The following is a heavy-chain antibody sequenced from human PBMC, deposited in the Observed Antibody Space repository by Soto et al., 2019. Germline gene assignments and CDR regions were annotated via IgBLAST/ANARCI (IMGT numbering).Heavy chain of an antibody. D-gene: IGHD2-2*01. CDR3: ARPLCEEPRNGAGDILAVPAAPGPDRFDP. Sequence: QVQLVQSGAEVKKPGSSVKVSCKASGGTFRSYAISWVRQAPGQGLEWMGGIIPIFGTANYAQKFQGRVTIPAGASTPTAYKGLGSLSSEETAVHSCARPLCEEPRNGAGDILAVPAAPGPDRFDPWGQGTLVTVSS. CDR1: GGTFRSYA. CDR2: IIPIFGTA. J-gene: IGHJ5*02. V-gene: IGHV1-69*01.